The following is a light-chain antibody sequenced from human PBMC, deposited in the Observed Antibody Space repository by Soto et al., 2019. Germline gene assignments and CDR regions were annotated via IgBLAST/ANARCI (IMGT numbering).Light chain of an antibody. J-gene: IGKJ2*01. CDR1: QGISSY. V-gene: IGKV1-9*01. CDR2: AAS. CDR3: QHLNSYPYT. Sequence: DIQLTQSPSFLSASVGDRVTITCRASQGISSYLAWYQQKPGKAPKVLIYAASILQSGVPSRFSGSGSGTEFTLTISSLQPEECATDDCQHLNSYPYTFGQGTKLEIK.